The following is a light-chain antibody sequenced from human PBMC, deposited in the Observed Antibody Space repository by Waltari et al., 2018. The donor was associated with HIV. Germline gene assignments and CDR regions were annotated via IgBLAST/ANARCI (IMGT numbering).Light chain of an antibody. CDR3: QRANTSPS. CDR1: QAFSTW. Sequence: DIQMTQSPASVSASVGDTVTITCRASQAFSTWIAWYQQKPGRAPKLLIYSASTLHSGVPSRFSGIGSGPDFTLTISNLQPEDFATYYCQRANTSPSFGGGTKVEIK. J-gene: IGKJ4*01. V-gene: IGKV1-12*02. CDR2: SAS.